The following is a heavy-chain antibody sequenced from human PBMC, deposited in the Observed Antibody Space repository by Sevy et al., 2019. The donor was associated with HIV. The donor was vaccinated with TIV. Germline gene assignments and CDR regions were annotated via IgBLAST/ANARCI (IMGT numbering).Heavy chain of an antibody. CDR3: ARSPPVVVVPGAPSWFDP. V-gene: IGHV4-34*01. CDR1: DGSLSGYY. J-gene: IGHJ5*02. CDR2: INESGIA. D-gene: IGHD2-2*01. Sequence: SETLSLTCAVHDGSLSGYYWNWIRQLPGKGLEWIGEINESGIASYNPAFKSRVTISVDTSTKQFSLKLNSVPAADTAVYFCARSPPVVVVPGAPSWFDPWGQGTLVTVSS.